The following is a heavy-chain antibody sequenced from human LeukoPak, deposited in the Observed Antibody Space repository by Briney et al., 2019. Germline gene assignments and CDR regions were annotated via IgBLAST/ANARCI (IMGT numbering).Heavy chain of an antibody. CDR1: GFTFSSYW. CDR3: EELGITMIGGV. D-gene: IGHD3-10*02. J-gene: IGHJ6*04. CDR2: ISSSGSTI. V-gene: IGHV3-48*04. Sequence: SGGSLRLSCAASGFTFSSYWMSWVRQAPGKGLEWVSYISSSGSTIYYADSVKGRFTISRDNAKNSLYLQMNSLRAEDTAVYYCEELGITMIGGVWGKGTTVTISS.